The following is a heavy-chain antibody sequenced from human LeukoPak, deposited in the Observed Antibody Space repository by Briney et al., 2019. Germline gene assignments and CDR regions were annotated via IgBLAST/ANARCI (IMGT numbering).Heavy chain of an antibody. CDR3: ASETRASAYYYGMDV. Sequence: ASVKVSCKASGYTFTSYYMHWVRQAPGQGLEWMGIINPSGGSTSYAQKFQGRVTMTRDTSTSTVYMELTSLRSEDTAVYYCASETRASAYYYGMDVWGQGTTVTVSS. CDR2: INPSGGST. CDR1: GYTFTSYY. J-gene: IGHJ6*02. V-gene: IGHV1-46*01.